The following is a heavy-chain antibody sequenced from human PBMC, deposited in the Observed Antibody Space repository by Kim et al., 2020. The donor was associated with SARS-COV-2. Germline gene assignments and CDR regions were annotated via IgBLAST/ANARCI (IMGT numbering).Heavy chain of an antibody. V-gene: IGHV4-59*13. CDR3: ARVVGGSGSPLTDI. CDR1: GGSISSYY. D-gene: IGHD3-10*01. J-gene: IGHJ3*02. Sequence: SETLSLTCTVSGGSISSYYWSWIRQPPGKGLEWIGYIYYSGSTNYNPSLKSRVTISVDTSKNQFSLKLSSVTAADTAVYYCARVVGGSGSPLTDIWGQGTMVTVSS. CDR2: IYYSGST.